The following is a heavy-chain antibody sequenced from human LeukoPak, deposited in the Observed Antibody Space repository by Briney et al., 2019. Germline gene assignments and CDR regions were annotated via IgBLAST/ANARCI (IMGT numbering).Heavy chain of an antibody. V-gene: IGHV3-30-3*01. CDR3: ARTPDGYYYDSSGYYSELYYFDY. CDR2: ISYDGSNK. J-gene: IGHJ4*02. CDR1: GFTFSSYA. D-gene: IGHD3-22*01. Sequence: GGSLRLSCAASGFTFSSYAMHWVRQAPGKGLEWVAVISYDGSNKYYADSVEGRFTISRDNSKNTLYLQMNSLRAEDTAVYYCARTPDGYYYDSSGYYSELYYFDYWGQGTLVTVSS.